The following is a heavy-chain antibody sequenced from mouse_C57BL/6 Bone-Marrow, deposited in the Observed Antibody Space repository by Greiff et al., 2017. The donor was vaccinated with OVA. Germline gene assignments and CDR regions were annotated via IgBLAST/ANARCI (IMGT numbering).Heavy chain of an antibody. V-gene: IGHV1-5*01. J-gene: IGHJ1*03. Sequence: DVKLVESGTVLARPGASVKMSCKTSGYTFTSYWMHWVKQRPGQGLEWIGAIYPGNSDTSYNQKFKGKAKLTAVTSASTAYMELSSLTNEDSAVYYCTSVLRSTLYFDVWGTGTTVTVSS. CDR2: IYPGNSDT. CDR3: TSVLRSTLYFDV. CDR1: GYTFTSYW. D-gene: IGHD1-2*01.